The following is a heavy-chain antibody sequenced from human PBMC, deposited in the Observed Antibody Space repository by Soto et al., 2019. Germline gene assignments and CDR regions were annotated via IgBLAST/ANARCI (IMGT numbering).Heavy chain of an antibody. CDR2: INPNSGGT. D-gene: IGHD3-16*01. Sequence: ASVKVSCKASGYTFTGYYMHWVRQAPGQGLEWMGWINPNSGGTNYAQKFQCWVTMTRDTSISTAYMELSRLRSDDTAVYYCARARAALRFGPYYYYYGMDVWGQGTTVTVSS. CDR3: ARARAALRFGPYYYYYGMDV. V-gene: IGHV1-2*04. J-gene: IGHJ6*02. CDR1: GYTFTGYY.